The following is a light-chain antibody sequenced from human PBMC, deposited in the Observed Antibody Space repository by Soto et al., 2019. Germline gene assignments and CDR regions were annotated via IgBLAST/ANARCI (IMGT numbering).Light chain of an antibody. V-gene: IGLV1-40*01. CDR1: TWDIGAGSV. CDR2: DVT. CDR3: CSYAGSYTVV. Sequence: QLVLTQPPSVSGAPGQRVTISCAGTTWDIGAGSVVQWYQQLPGTAPKLIIFDVTQRPSGVPDRFSGSKSGNTASLTISGLQAEDEADYYCCSYAGSYTVVFGGGTKLTVL. J-gene: IGLJ2*01.